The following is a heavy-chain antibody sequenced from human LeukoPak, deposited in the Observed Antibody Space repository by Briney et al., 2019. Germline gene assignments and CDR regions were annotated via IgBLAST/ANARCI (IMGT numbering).Heavy chain of an antibody. Sequence: TGGSLRLSCAASGFTFSSYAMSWVRQAPGKGLEWVSAISGSGGSTYYADSVKSRFTISRDNSKNTLYLQMNSLRAEDTAVYYCAKDAGGYNWNYADYWGQGTLVTVSS. J-gene: IGHJ4*02. CDR1: GFTFSSYA. CDR3: AKDAGGYNWNYADY. D-gene: IGHD1-7*01. V-gene: IGHV3-23*01. CDR2: ISGSGGST.